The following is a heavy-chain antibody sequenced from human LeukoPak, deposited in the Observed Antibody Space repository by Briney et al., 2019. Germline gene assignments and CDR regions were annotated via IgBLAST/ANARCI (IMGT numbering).Heavy chain of an antibody. CDR1: GGSISSGGYY. J-gene: IGHJ5*02. CDR2: IYYSGST. V-gene: IGHV4-31*03. CDR3: AGNILTGYYTQFDP. D-gene: IGHD3-9*01. Sequence: SETLSLTCTVSGGSISSGGYYWSWIRQHPGKGLEWIGYIYYSGSTYYNPSLKSRVTISVDTSKNQFSLKLSSVTAADTAVYYCAGNILTGYYTQFDPWGQGTLVTVSS.